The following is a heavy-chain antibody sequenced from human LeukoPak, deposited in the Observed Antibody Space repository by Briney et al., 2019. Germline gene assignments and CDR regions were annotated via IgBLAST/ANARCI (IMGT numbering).Heavy chain of an antibody. V-gene: IGHV3-7*01. CDR1: GFTFSSYG. Sequence: TGRSLRLSCAASGFTFSSYGMHWVRQTPGKGLEWVANIKQDSSEKYYVDSVRGRFTISRDNAKNTLFLQMNSLRAEDTAVYYCVRDCYITSCSLFDHWGQGILVTVSS. D-gene: IGHD2-2*01. J-gene: IGHJ4*02. CDR2: IKQDSSEK. CDR3: VRDCYITSCSLFDH.